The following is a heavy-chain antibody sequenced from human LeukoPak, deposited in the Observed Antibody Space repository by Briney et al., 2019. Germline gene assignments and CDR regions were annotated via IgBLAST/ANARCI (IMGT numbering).Heavy chain of an antibody. V-gene: IGHV1-2*02. CDR1: GYTFTGYY. CDR2: INPNSGGT. J-gene: IGHJ6*02. D-gene: IGHD3-10*01. Sequence: ASVKVSCKASGYTFTGYYMHWVRQAPGQGLEWMGWINPNSGGTNYAQKFQGRVTMTRDTSITTAYMELSRLSSDDTAVYYCAREGYYGSGSYYYYYGMDVWGQGTTVTVSS. CDR3: AREGYYGSGSYYYYYGMDV.